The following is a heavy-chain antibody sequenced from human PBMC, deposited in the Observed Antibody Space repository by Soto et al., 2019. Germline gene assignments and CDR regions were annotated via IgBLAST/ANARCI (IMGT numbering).Heavy chain of an antibody. Sequence: SETLSLTCVVSSGSISSTNWWSWVRQPPGRGLEWIGEIYHSGSINYNPSLRSRVTISVDKSKNQFSLNLISVTAADTAVYFCVKEGSGWSYLDHWGQGILVTVSS. CDR3: VKEGSGWSYLDH. CDR1: SGSISSTNW. CDR2: IYHSGSI. J-gene: IGHJ4*02. V-gene: IGHV4-4*02. D-gene: IGHD6-19*01.